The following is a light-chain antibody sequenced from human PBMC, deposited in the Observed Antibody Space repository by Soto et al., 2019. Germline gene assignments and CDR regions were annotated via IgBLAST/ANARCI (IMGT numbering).Light chain of an antibody. CDR3: QQYGSSPRT. CDR2: GAS. CDR1: QSVSSSY. J-gene: IGKJ1*01. V-gene: IGKV3-20*01. Sequence: IVLSQSPGRLSLSPGERATVACRPSQSVSSSYLAWYQQKPGQAPRLLIYGASSRATGIPDRFSGSGSGTDFTLTISRLEPEDFAVYYCQQYGSSPRTFGQGTKVDI.